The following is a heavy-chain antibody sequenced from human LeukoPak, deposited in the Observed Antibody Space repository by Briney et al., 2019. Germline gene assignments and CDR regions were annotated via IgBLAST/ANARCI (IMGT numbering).Heavy chain of an antibody. D-gene: IGHD6-19*01. V-gene: IGHV1-2*02. J-gene: IGHJ4*02. Sequence: ASVKVSCKASGYTFTAYYMHWVRQAPGQGLEWMGWINPNSGGTNYAQKFQGRVTMTRDTSISTAYMELSRLRSDDTAVYYCARDSHLSSSGWDWGQGTLVTVSS. CDR3: ARDSHLSSSGWD. CDR2: INPNSGGT. CDR1: GYTFTAYY.